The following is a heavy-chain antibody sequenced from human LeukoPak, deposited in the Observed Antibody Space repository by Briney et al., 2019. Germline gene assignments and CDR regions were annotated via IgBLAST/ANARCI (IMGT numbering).Heavy chain of an antibody. J-gene: IGHJ4*02. CDR2: LSGSGSNT. D-gene: IGHD3-22*01. CDR3: AKGDTYYYDSSGLY. Sequence: GGSLRLSCAASGFPFSSYAMNWVRQAPGKGLEWVSALSGSGSNTFYADSAKGRFTISRYNSKNTLYLQMNSLRAEDTAVYYCAKGDTYYYDSSGLYWGQGTLVTVSS. CDR1: GFPFSSYA. V-gene: IGHV3-23*01.